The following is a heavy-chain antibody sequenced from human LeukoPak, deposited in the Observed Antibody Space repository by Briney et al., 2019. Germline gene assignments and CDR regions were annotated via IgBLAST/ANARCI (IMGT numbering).Heavy chain of an antibody. V-gene: IGHV1-24*01. CDR1: GDTLTELS. CDR2: FDPEDGET. CDR3: ATPPRYCGGDCPRYFQH. D-gene: IGHD2-21*02. J-gene: IGHJ1*01. Sequence: ASVKVSCKVSGDTLTELSMHWVRQAPGKGLEWMGGFDPEDGETIYAQKFQGRVTMTEDTSTDTAYMELSNLRSEDTAVYYCATPPRYCGGDCPRYFQHWGQGTLVTVSS.